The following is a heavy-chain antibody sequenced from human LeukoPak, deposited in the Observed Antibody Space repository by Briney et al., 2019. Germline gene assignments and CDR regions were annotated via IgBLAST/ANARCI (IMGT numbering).Heavy chain of an antibody. D-gene: IGHD6-13*01. J-gene: IGHJ1*01. CDR3: AMGFWYEEYFQH. CDR2: IYYSGST. CDR1: GASVSSYY. V-gene: IGHV4-59*02. Sequence: SETLSLTCTVSGASVSSYYWSWIRQPPGKGLEWIGYIYYSGSTNYNPSLKSRITISVDTSKDQCSLRLSSVTAADTAVYFCAMGFWYEEYFQHWGQGSLVIVSS.